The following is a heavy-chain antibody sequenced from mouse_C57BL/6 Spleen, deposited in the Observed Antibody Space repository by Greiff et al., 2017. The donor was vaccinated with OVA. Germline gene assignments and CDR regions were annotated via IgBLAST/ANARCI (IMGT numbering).Heavy chain of an antibody. V-gene: IGHV1-66*01. D-gene: IGHD1-1*01. J-gene: IGHJ4*01. CDR2: IYPGSGNT. Sequence: QVQLQQSGPELVKPGASVKISCKASGYSFTSYYIHWVKQRPGQGLEWIGWIYPGSGNTKYNEKFKGKATLTADTSSSTAYMQLSSLTSEDSAVYYCASPTVVADYYAMDYWGQGTSVTVSS. CDR1: GYSFTSYY. CDR3: ASPTVVADYYAMDY.